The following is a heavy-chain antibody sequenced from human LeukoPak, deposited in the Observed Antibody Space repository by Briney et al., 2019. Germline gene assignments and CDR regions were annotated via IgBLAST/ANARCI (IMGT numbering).Heavy chain of an antibody. CDR2: ISSSSSTI. Sequence: GGSLRLSCAASGFTFSSYSMNWVRQAPGKGLEWVSYISSSSSTIYYADSVKGRFTISRDSAKNSLYLQMNSLRAEDTAVYYCARGNWNYGAAFDIWGQGTMVTVSS. V-gene: IGHV3-48*04. CDR1: GFTFSSYS. CDR3: ARGNWNYGAAFDI. D-gene: IGHD1-7*01. J-gene: IGHJ3*02.